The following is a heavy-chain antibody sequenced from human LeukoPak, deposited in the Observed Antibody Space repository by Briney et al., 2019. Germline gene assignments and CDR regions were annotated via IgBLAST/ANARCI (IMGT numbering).Heavy chain of an antibody. Sequence: PGGSLRLSCAASGFTFSDYYMNWIRQAPGKGLEWVSYITSSGSTIYYADSVKGRFTISRDNAKNSLYLEMNSLRAEETAVYYSARDRSGLGPLDYWGQGTLVTVSS. CDR3: ARDRSGLGPLDY. CDR2: ITSSGSTI. CDR1: GFTFSDYY. D-gene: IGHD5-12*01. V-gene: IGHV3-11*04. J-gene: IGHJ4*02.